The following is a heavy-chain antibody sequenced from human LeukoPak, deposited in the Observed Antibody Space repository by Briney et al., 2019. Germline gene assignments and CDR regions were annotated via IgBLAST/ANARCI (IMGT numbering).Heavy chain of an antibody. CDR2: IQQDGSEK. J-gene: IGHJ4*02. CDR3: VRLRYTYGKNFDC. Sequence: GGSLRLSCAASGFTFKGYWMSWVRQAPGKGLEWVANIQQDGSEKKYVDFVKGRFTISRDNAKNSLYLQMDSLRAEDTAVYYCVRLRYTYGKNFDCWGQGTLVTVSS. CDR1: GFTFKGYW. D-gene: IGHD5-18*01. V-gene: IGHV3-7*01.